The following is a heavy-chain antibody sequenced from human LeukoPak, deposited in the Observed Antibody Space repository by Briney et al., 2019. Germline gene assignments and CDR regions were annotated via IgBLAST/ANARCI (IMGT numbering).Heavy chain of an antibody. CDR3: ARSTWYEAYDY. CDR1: GFTVSSHY. J-gene: IGHJ4*02. V-gene: IGHV3-66*01. CDR2: IYSGGVT. D-gene: IGHD6-13*01. Sequence: GGPLRLSCAASGFTVSSHYMSWVRQAPGKGLEWVSVIYSGGVTYYADSVKGRFTISRDNSKNTLFLQMNSLRAEDTAVYFCARSTWYEAYDYWGQGTLVTVSS.